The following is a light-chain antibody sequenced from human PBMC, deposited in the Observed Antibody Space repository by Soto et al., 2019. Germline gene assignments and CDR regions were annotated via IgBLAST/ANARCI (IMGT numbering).Light chain of an antibody. CDR3: QSFDSSLTGSNV. V-gene: IGLV1-40*01. CDR1: RSNLGAGYD. Sequence: QYVLTQPPSVSGAPGQRVTISCTGSRSNLGAGYDVHWYQQLPGTAPKLLIYGNYIRPSGVPDRFSGSKSGTSASLAISGLQAEDEADYYCQSFDSSLTGSNVFGTGTKLTVL. CDR2: GNY. J-gene: IGLJ1*01.